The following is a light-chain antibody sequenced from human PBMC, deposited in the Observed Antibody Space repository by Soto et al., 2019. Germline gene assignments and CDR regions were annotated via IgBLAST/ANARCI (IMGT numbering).Light chain of an antibody. J-gene: IGKJ5*01. Sequence: EIVLTQSPATLSLSPGERATLSCRASQSVDNYLDWYQQKPGQAPRLLIYGASTRATGIPARFSGSGSGTEFTLTISSLQSEDFAVYYCQQRSNWPPFTFGQGTRLEIK. CDR2: GAS. V-gene: IGKV3-11*01. CDR1: QSVDNY. CDR3: QQRSNWPPFT.